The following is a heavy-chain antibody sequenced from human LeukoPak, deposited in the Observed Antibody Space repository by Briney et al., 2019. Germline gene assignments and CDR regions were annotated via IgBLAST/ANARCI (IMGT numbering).Heavy chain of an antibody. D-gene: IGHD3-10*02. CDR3: ARVLGSGVYYFDY. CDR2: IKQDGSEK. J-gene: IGHJ4*02. Sequence: PGGSLRLSCAASGFTFSSYWMSWVRQAPGKGLEWVANIKQDGSEKYYVDSVKGRFTISRDNAKNSLYLQMNSLRAEDTAVYYCARVLGSGVYYFDYWGQGTLVTVSS. V-gene: IGHV3-7*01. CDR1: GFTFSSYW.